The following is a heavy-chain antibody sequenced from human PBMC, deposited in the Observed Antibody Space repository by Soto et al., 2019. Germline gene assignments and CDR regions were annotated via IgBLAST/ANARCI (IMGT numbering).Heavy chain of an antibody. CDR1: GGSISSSSYY. V-gene: IGHV4-39*01. Sequence: QLQLQESGPGLVKPSETLSLTCTVSGGSISSSSYYWGWIRQPPGKGLEWIGSIYYSGSTYYNPSLKXXVXIXADTSKNQFSLKLSSVTAADTAVYYCARLAGSYFDYWGQGTLVTVSS. J-gene: IGHJ4*02. CDR2: IYYSGST. CDR3: ARLAGSYFDY.